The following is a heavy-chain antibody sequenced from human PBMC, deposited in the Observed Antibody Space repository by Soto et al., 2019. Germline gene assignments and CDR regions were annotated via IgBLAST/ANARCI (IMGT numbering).Heavy chain of an antibody. D-gene: IGHD1-1*01. CDR2: IDPTDSYT. CDR1: GYSFASYW. Sequence: GEALTISCKGSGYSFASYWINWVRQVPGKGLEWMGRIDPTDSYTNYSPSFQGRVTLSADKSISTVYLQWSSLGASDTATYYCARRLSGANLGYNTYHCHGLDFRGQGTTVTVSS. CDR3: ARRLSGANLGYNTYHCHGLDF. V-gene: IGHV5-10-1*01. J-gene: IGHJ6*02.